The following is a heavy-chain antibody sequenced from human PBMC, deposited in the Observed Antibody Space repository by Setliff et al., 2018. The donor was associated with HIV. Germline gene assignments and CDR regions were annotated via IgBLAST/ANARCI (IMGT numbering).Heavy chain of an antibody. CDR2: ISAYNGNT. Sequence: ASVKVSCKASGYTFTSFGISWVRQAPGQGLEWMGWISAYNGNTNYAQKLQGRVTMTTDTSTSTAYMELRSLRSDDTAVYYCARGLGSSSWYVDVDAFDIWGQGTMVTVSS. CDR1: GYTFTSFG. CDR3: ARGLGSSSWYVDVDAFDI. D-gene: IGHD6-13*01. J-gene: IGHJ3*02. V-gene: IGHV1-18*01.